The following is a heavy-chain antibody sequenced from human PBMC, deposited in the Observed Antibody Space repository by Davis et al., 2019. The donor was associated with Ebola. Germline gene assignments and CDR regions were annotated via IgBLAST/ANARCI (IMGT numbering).Heavy chain of an antibody. CDR1: AGTFSSYA. CDR2: IIPIFGTA. CDR3: AREDRIAVAGTLFGGYYYYGMDV. D-gene: IGHD6-19*01. Sequence: AASVKVSCKASAGTFSSYAISWVRQAPGQGLEWMGGIIPIFGTANYAQKFQGRVTITADESTSTAYMELSSLRSEDTAVYYCAREDRIAVAGTLFGGYYYYGMDVWGQGTTVTVSS. V-gene: IGHV1-69*13. J-gene: IGHJ6*02.